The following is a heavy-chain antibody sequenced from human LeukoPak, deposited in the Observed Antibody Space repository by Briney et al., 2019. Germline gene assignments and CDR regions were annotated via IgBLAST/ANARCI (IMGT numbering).Heavy chain of an antibody. CDR2: ISSSSSYI. CDR3: ATPRYSYGSGYYFDY. Sequence: PGGSLRLSCAASGFTFSSYSMNWVRQAPGKGLEWVSSISSSSSYIYYADSVKGRFTISRDNAKNSLYLQMNSLRAEDTAVYYCATPRYSYGSGYYFDYWGQGTLATVSS. CDR1: GFTFSSYS. J-gene: IGHJ4*02. V-gene: IGHV3-21*01. D-gene: IGHD5-18*01.